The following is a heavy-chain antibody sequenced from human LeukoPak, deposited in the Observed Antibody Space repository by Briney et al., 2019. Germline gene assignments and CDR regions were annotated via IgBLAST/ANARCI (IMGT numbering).Heavy chain of an antibody. Sequence: GRSLRLSCAASGFSFSSYGMHWVRQAPGKGLEWVAVIWSDGRNKFYADSVKGRFTVSRDNSKNTLFLQMSSLRADDTALYYCAREVTNDAFDIWGQGTMVTVSS. CDR3: AREVTNDAFDI. CDR1: GFSFSSYG. V-gene: IGHV3-33*01. J-gene: IGHJ3*02. D-gene: IGHD4-17*01. CDR2: IWSDGRNK.